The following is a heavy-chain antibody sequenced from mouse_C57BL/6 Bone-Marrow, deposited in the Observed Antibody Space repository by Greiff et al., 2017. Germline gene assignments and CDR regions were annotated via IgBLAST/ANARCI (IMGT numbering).Heavy chain of an antibody. CDR2: INYDGSST. J-gene: IGHJ1*03. CDR1: GFTFSDYY. D-gene: IGHD1-1*01. CDR3: ARDTYYYGSRRGYWYFDV. V-gene: IGHV5-16*01. Sequence: EVQLVESEGGLVQPGSSMKLSCTASGFTFSDYYMAWVRQVPEKGLEWVANINYDGSSTYYLDSLKSRFIISRDNAKNILYLQMSSLKSEDTATYYCARDTYYYGSRRGYWYFDVWGTGTTVTVSS.